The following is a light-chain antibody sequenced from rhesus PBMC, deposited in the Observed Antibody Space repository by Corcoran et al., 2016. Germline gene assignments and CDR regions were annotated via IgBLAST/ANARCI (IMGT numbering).Light chain of an antibody. CDR2: DTS. J-gene: IGKJ4*01. CDR1: QSVSTN. V-gene: IGKV3-42*03. Sequence: EIVMTQSPATLSLSPGERATLSCRASQSVSTNLAWYQQKPGQAPSLLIYDTSNRATGIPGRFGGSGSGTDFTLTISSLEPEEFAVYYCQQYNDWPLTFGGGTKVEIK. CDR3: QQYNDWPLT.